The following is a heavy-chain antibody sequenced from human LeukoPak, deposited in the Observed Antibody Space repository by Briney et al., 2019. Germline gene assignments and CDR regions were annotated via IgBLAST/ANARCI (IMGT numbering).Heavy chain of an antibody. CDR3: ARGYDSSGPYPY. V-gene: IGHV4-59*01. D-gene: IGHD3-22*01. J-gene: IGHJ4*02. CDR1: GGPISSYY. Sequence: SETLSLTCTVSGGPISSYYWSWIRQPPGKGLEWIGYIYYSGSTNYNPSLKSRVTISVDTSKNQFSLKLSSVTAADTAVYYCARGYDSSGPYPYWGQGTLVTVSS. CDR2: IYYSGST.